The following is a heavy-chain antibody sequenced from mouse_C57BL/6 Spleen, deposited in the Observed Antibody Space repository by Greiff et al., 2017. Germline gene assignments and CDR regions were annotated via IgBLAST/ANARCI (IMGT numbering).Heavy chain of an antibody. J-gene: IGHJ2*01. D-gene: IGHD2-3*01. CDR3: ARRESIYDGYYVDY. CDR1: GYTFTSYW. Sequence: QVQLQQPGAELVMPGASVKLSCKASGYTFTSYWMHWVKQRPGQGLEWIGEIDPSDSYTNYNQKFKGKSTLTVDKSSSTAYRQLSSLTSEDSAVYYCARRESIYDGYYVDYWGQGTTLTVSS. V-gene: IGHV1-69*01. CDR2: IDPSDSYT.